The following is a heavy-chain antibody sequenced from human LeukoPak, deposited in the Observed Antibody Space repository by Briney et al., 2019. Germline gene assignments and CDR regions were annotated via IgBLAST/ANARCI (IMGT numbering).Heavy chain of an antibody. CDR1: GFTFGNAW. CDR2: IKTKQDGGTT. V-gene: IGHV3-15*01. Sequence: PGGSLRLACAASGFTFGNAWMNWVRQAPGKGLEWVGRIKTKQDGGTTDYATPVKGRFTISRDDSRNILYLQMNSLRTDDTAIYYCTAIREYCDSAGCYSPYFYYYMDVWGKGTTVAVSS. D-gene: IGHD2-15*01. J-gene: IGHJ6*03. CDR3: TAIREYCDSAGCYSPYFYYYMDV.